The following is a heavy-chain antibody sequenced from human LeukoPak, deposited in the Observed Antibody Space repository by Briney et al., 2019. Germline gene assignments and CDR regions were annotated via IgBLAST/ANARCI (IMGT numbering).Heavy chain of an antibody. Sequence: SETLSLTCGVYGGSLSGYYWTWIRQPPGKGLEWIGEINHSGSSDCNPSLKSRVTISVDTSKNQFSLKLTSVTAADTAVYYCARQTGSGLFILPGGRGTLVTVSS. CDR1: GGSLSGYY. D-gene: IGHD3/OR15-3a*01. CDR3: ARQTGSGLFILP. CDR2: INHSGSS. J-gene: IGHJ4*02. V-gene: IGHV4-34*01.